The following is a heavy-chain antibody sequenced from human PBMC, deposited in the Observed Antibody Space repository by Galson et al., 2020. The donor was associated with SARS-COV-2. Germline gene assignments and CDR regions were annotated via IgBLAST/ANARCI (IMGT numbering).Heavy chain of an antibody. D-gene: IGHD3-10*01. CDR1: GGSFSGYY. V-gene: IGHV4-34*01. CDR3: AREGGGVYGSGRYPPRSYYYDGMDV. J-gene: IGHJ6*02. Sequence: ETSETLSLTCAVYGGSFSGYYWSWIRQPPGKGLEWIGEINHSGSTNYNPSLKSRVTISVDTSKNQFSLKLSSVTAADTAVYYCAREGGGVYGSGRYPPRSYYYDGMDVWGQGTTVTVSS. CDR2: INHSGST.